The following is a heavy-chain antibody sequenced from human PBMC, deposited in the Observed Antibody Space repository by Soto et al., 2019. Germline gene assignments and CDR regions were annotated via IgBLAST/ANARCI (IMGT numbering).Heavy chain of an antibody. V-gene: IGHV1-2*04. J-gene: IGHJ6*02. D-gene: IGHD6-13*01. CDR1: GYTFTDYY. CDR2: INPHSGGT. Sequence: ASVKVSCKASGYTFTDYYMHWVRQAPGQGLEWMGWINPHSGGTKYAQKFQGWVTMTRDTSTSTAYMELSSLRFEDTAVYYCASSLVPHYYYYGMDVWGQGTTVTVSS. CDR3: ASSLVPHYYYYGMDV.